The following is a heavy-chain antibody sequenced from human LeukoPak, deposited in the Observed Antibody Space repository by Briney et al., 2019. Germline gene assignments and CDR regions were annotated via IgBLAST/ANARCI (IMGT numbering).Heavy chain of an antibody. Sequence: SETLSLTCTVSGGSISSGGYYWSWIRQPPGKGLEWIGYIYHSGSTYYNPSLKSRVTISVGRSKNQFSLKLSSVTAADTAVYYCARAIFGVATDYWGQGTLVTVSS. CDR2: IYHSGST. J-gene: IGHJ4*02. CDR1: GGSISSGGYY. D-gene: IGHD3-3*01. CDR3: ARAIFGVATDY. V-gene: IGHV4-30-2*01.